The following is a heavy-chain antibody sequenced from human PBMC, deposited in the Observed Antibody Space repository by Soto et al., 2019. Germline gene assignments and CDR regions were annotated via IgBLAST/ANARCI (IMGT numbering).Heavy chain of an antibody. D-gene: IGHD3-22*01. CDR2: IDPDGGST. CDR3: ARGGSGYTWFNEF. Sequence: QVQLVQSGAEVKKPGASVKISCKASGYSFTSYFMHWVRQAPGQGPEWMGIIDPDGGSTSYAQKFQGRVTMTTDTSTSTVYVELSSLRSEDTAIYYCARGGSGYTWFNEFWGQGTLVTVSS. CDR1: GYSFTSYF. J-gene: IGHJ4*02. V-gene: IGHV1-46*01.